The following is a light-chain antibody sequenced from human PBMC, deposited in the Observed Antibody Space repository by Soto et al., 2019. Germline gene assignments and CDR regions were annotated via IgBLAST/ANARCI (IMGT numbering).Light chain of an antibody. J-gene: IGKJ1*01. CDR1: QSLRSN. CDR2: SAS. Sequence: EIFLTPSTDTLSWPLGDPATLSCRASQSLRSNLAWYQQKPGPTPRLLIYSASIRAAATPARFSGSRAGTNCSLTISSRQSEDVSVYYCQQHDKLPPAFGQGTKVDIK. V-gene: IGKV3-15*01. CDR3: QQHDKLPPA.